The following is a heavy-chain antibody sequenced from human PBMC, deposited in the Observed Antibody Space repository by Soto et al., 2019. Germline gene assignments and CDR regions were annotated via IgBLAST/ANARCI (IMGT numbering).Heavy chain of an antibody. Sequence: QVQLQQWGAGLLKPSETLSLTCAVYGGSLSGYSWSWIRQPPGKGLEWIGEINHDGSTNYIPSLKSRLTISVDKSKNQFSLNLNSVTAADTAVYYCARGQWPDPSWGQGTLVTVSS. V-gene: IGHV4-34*01. J-gene: IGHJ5*02. D-gene: IGHD6-19*01. CDR2: INHDGST. CDR1: GGSLSGYS. CDR3: ARGQWPDPS.